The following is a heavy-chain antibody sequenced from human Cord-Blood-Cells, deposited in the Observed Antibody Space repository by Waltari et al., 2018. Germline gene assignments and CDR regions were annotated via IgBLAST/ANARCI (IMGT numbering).Heavy chain of an antibody. CDR3: ARTVVTSDMYHFDY. Sequence: QVQLVQSGAEVKKPGASVKVSCKASGYTFTSYDINWVRQATGQGLEWMGWMNPNSGNTGYAQKFQGRVTMTRNTSISTAYMELSSLRSEDTAVYYCARTVVTSDMYHFDYWGQGTLVTVSS. J-gene: IGHJ4*02. D-gene: IGHD2-2*01. CDR2: MNPNSGNT. V-gene: IGHV1-8*01. CDR1: GYTFTSYD.